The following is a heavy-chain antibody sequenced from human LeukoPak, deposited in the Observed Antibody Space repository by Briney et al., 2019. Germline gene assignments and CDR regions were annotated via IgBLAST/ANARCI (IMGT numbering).Heavy chain of an antibody. CDR3: ARDHSRAVLGV. J-gene: IGHJ6*04. Sequence: PGGSLRLSCAASGFTFSSYRMNWVRQAPGKGLEWVSYISSSSSTIYYADSVKGRFTISRDNSKNTLYLQMNSLRAEDTAVYYCARDHSRAVLGVWGKGTTVTVSS. CDR2: ISSSSSTI. CDR1: GFTFSSYR. D-gene: IGHD6-13*01. V-gene: IGHV3-48*01.